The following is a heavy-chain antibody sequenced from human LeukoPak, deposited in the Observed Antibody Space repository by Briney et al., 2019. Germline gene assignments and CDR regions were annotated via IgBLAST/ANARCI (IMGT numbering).Heavy chain of an antibody. D-gene: IGHD1-26*01. J-gene: IGHJ4*02. V-gene: IGHV3-74*01. CDR1: GFTFSSYW. CDR3: AREGSGSYYIDY. CDR2: INTDGYT. Sequence: GGSLRLSCAASGFTFSSYWMHWVRQAPGKGLVWVSRINTDGYTSYADSVKGRFTISRDNAKNTLYLQMNSLRAEDTAVYYCAREGSGSYYIDYWGQGTLVTVSS.